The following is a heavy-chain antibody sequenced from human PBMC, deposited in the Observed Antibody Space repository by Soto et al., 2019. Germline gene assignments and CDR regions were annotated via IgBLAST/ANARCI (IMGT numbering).Heavy chain of an antibody. Sequence: EVQLVESGGGLVQPGGSLRLSCAASGFTFSNYWMGWVRLAPGKGLEWVANINQDGNEKNYMDSAKGRFTISRDNAKNSLNLQMNSLRAEDTAVYYCARDRAMDDYWGQGTLVTVDS. J-gene: IGHJ4*02. CDR2: INQDGNEK. CDR3: ARDRAMDDY. CDR1: GFTFSNYW. V-gene: IGHV3-7*05.